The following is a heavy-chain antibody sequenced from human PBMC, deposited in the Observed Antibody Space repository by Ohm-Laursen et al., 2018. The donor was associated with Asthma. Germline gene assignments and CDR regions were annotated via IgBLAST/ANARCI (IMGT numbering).Heavy chain of an antibody. CDR3: ARAEGHTYGPFDY. D-gene: IGHD5-18*01. V-gene: IGHV3-48*04. J-gene: IGHJ4*02. CDR2: ISSSSSTI. CDR1: GFTFSSYS. Sequence: SLRLSCSASGFTFSSYSMNWVSQAPGKGLEWVSYISSSSSTIYYADSVKGRFTISRDNAKNSLYLQMNSLRAEDTAVYFCARAEGHTYGPFDYWGQGTLVTVSS.